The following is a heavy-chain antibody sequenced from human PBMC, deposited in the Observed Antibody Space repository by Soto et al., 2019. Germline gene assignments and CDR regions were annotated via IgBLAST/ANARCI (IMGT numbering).Heavy chain of an antibody. Sequence: ASVKVSCKASGYTFTGYYMHWVRQAPGQGLEWVGWINPNTGGTNYAQKFQGRVTMTRDTSITTAYMELSRLRSDDTAVYYCARVFATSGYGYWGQGNLVTDSS. CDR3: ARVFATSGYGY. V-gene: IGHV1-2*02. D-gene: IGHD3-22*01. J-gene: IGHJ4*02. CDR2: INPNTGGT. CDR1: GYTFTGYY.